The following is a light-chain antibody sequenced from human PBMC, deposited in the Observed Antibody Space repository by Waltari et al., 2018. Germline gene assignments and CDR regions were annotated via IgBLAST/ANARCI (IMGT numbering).Light chain of an antibody. J-gene: IGKJ3*01. CDR2: AAS. V-gene: IGKV1-17*03. Sequence: DIQMTQSPSSLPASVGDRVTIPCRASQTISSYLAWYQQKPGKVPKLLIYAASSLESGVPSRFSGSGSGTEVALTISSLQPEDFATYDCQQHNSHPFTFGPGTKLDIK. CDR3: QQHNSHPFT. CDR1: QTISSY.